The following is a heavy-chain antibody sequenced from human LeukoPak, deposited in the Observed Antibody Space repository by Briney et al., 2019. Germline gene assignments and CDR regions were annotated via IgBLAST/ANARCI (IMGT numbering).Heavy chain of an antibody. Sequence: ASVKVSCKASGGTFSSYAISWVRQAPGQGLEWMGWISAYNGNTNYAQKLQGRVTMTTDTSTSAAYMELRSLRSDDTAVYYCARGSYGETYYWGQGTLVTVSS. CDR3: ARGSYGETYY. CDR1: GGTFSSYA. J-gene: IGHJ4*02. CDR2: ISAYNGNT. V-gene: IGHV1-18*01. D-gene: IGHD4-17*01.